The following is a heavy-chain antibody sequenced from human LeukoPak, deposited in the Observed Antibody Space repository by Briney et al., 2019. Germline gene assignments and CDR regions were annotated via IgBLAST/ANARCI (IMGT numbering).Heavy chain of an antibody. D-gene: IGHD3-22*01. CDR3: ARAIYDSSGYYRYFDL. CDR1: GFTFSSYA. CDR2: ISYDGSNK. V-gene: IGHV3-30*04. J-gene: IGHJ2*01. Sequence: GGSLRLSCAASGFTFSSYAMHWVRQAPGKGLEWVAVISYDGSNKYYADSVKGRFTISRDNSKNTLYLQMNSLRAEDTAVYYCARAIYDSSGYYRYFDLWGRGTLVTVSS.